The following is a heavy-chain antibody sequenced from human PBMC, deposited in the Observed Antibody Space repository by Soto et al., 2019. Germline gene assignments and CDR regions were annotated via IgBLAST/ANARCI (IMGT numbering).Heavy chain of an antibody. J-gene: IGHJ4*02. CDR1: GFAFNSYG. CDR3: AKDGEYYDDSSGSFDY. Sequence: EVQLLESGGGLVQPGGSLRLSCAASGFAFNSYGMSWVRQAPGKGLEWVSTISGSGGSTHYADSVKGRFTISRDNSKSALYLQLNSRRAEDTAVYYCAKDGEYYDDSSGSFDYWGQGTLVTVSS. D-gene: IGHD3-22*01. V-gene: IGHV3-23*01. CDR2: ISGSGGST.